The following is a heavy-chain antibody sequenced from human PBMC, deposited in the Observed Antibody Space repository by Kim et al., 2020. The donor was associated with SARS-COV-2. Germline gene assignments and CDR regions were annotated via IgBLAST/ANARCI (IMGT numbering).Heavy chain of an antibody. CDR2: IYHSGST. Sequence: SETLSLTCTVSGSSISSGYYWGWIRQPPGKGLEWIGTIYHSGSTYYNPSLKSRVTISVDTSKNQFSLKLSSVTAADTAVYYCARVGRYDRSGSWGQGTPVTVSS. V-gene: IGHV4-38-2*02. D-gene: IGHD3-22*01. CDR3: ARVGRYDRSGS. CDR1: GSSISSGYY. J-gene: IGHJ5*02.